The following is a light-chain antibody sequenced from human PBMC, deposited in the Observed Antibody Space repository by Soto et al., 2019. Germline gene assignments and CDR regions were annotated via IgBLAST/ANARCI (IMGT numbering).Light chain of an antibody. CDR3: QQYGSSRIT. CDR1: QSVSSSY. CDR2: GAS. Sequence: IVLTQSPDTLSLSPGERATLSGMASQSVSSSYLAWYQQKPGQAPRLLIYGASSRATGIPDRFSGSGSGTDFTLTISRLEPEDFAVYYCQQYGSSRITFGQGTRLEIK. J-gene: IGKJ5*01. V-gene: IGKV3-20*01.